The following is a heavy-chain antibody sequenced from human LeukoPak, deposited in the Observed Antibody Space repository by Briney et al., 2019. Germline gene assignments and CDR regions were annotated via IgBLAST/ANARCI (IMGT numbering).Heavy chain of an antibody. CDR3: ARGFYDY. Sequence: SETLSLTCAVYGGSFSGYYWSWIRQPPGKGLEWIGEINHSGSTNYNPSLKSRVTISVDTSKNQFSLRLSSVTAADTAVYYCARGFYDYWGQGTLVTVSS. CDR1: GGSFSGYY. J-gene: IGHJ4*02. CDR2: INHSGST. V-gene: IGHV4-34*01.